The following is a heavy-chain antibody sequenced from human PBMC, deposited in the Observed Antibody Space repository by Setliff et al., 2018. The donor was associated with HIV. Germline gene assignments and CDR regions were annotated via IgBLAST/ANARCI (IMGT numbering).Heavy chain of an antibody. J-gene: IGHJ6*03. Sequence: RASVKVSCKASAYSFTDYFIHWVRQAPGQGLEWMGWISPNNAGTRIPRTFRGRVTLTSDTSISTAYMELSRLRSDDTAVYYCARDYRTTDILSSGYMDVWGKGTTVTVS. V-gene: IGHV1-2*02. CDR2: ISPNNAGT. CDR3: ARDYRTTDILSSGYMDV. CDR1: AYSFTDYF. D-gene: IGHD3-9*01.